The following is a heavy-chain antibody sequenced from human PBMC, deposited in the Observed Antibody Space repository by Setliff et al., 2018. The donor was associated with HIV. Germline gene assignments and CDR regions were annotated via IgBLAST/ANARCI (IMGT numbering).Heavy chain of an antibody. CDR2: IYHSEST. D-gene: IGHD3-22*01. CDR3: ARGIKSGYYDSSGYYSDY. CDR1: GYSISSGYY. V-gene: IGHV4-38-2*02. Sequence: ETLSLTCSVSGYSISSGYYWGWIRQPPGKGLEWIGSIYHSESTYYNPSLKSRVTISVDTSKNQFSLKLSSVTAADTAVYYCARGIKSGYYDSSGYYSDYWGQGTLVTVSS. J-gene: IGHJ4*02.